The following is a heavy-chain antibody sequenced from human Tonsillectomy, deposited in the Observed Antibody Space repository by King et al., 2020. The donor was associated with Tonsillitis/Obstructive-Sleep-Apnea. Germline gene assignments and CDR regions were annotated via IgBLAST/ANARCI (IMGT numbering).Heavy chain of an antibody. D-gene: IGHD6-6*01. V-gene: IGHV3-53*01. CDR2: IYSGGST. Sequence: VQLVESGGGLIQPGGSLRLSCAASGFTVSSNYMSWVRQAPGKGLEWVSVIYSGGSTYYAASVKGRFTISRDNSKNTLYLQMNSLRAEDTAVYYCARGGSSAYFYYGMDVWGHGATVTVSS. CDR3: ARGGSSAYFYYGMDV. CDR1: GFTVSSNY. J-gene: IGHJ6*02.